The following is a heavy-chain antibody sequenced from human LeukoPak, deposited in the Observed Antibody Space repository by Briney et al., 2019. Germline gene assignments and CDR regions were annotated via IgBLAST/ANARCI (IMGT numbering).Heavy chain of an antibody. J-gene: IGHJ4*02. CDR3: ASSRLKRREYSYGYGTTGICQN. V-gene: IGHV3-21*01. CDR2: ISSSSSYI. CDR1: GFTFSSYA. Sequence: GGSLRLSCAASGFTFSSYAMNWVRQAPGKGLEWVSSISSSSSYIYYADSVKGRFTISRDNAKNSLYLQMNSLRAEDTAVYYCASSRLKRREYSYGYGTTGICQNWGQGTLVTVSS. D-gene: IGHD5-18*01.